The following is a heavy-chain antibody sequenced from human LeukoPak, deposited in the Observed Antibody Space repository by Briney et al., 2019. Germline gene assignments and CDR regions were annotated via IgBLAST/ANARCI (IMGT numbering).Heavy chain of an antibody. J-gene: IGHJ4*02. CDR2: IYYSGST. CDR1: GGSISSGDYY. V-gene: IGHV4-30-4*01. Sequence: PSETRSLTCTVSGGSISSGDYYWSWIRQPPGKGLEWIGYIYYSGSTYYNPSLKSRVTISVDTSKNQFSLKLSSVTAADTAVYYCARGRGYYDSSTLDYWGQGTLVTVSS. D-gene: IGHD3-22*01. CDR3: ARGRGYYDSSTLDY.